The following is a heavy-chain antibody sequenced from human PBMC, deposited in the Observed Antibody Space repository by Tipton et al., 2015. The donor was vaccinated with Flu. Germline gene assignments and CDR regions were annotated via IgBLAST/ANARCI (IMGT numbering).Heavy chain of an antibody. CDR1: GFTFSEYW. CDR3: ARDRAAAAPDY. V-gene: IGHV3-21*01. Sequence: GSLRLSCEGSGFTFSEYWMSWVRQAPGKGLEWVSCVSSSSSYIYYADSVKGRFTISRDNAKNSLYLEMNSLRAEDTAVYYCARDRAAAAPDYWGRGTLVTVSS. D-gene: IGHD6-13*01. CDR2: VSSSSSYI. J-gene: IGHJ4*02.